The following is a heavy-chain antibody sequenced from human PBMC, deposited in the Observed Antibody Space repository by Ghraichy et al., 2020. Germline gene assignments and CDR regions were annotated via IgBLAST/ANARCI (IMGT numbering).Heavy chain of an antibody. CDR3: AKALPGKAVFDS. CDR2: ISGSAPNT. D-gene: IGHD1-1*01. V-gene: IGHV3-23*01. CDR1: GFTFSSHS. Sequence: GGSLRLSCAASGFTFSSHSMNWVRQAPGKGLEWVAGISGSAPNTYYADCVKGRFTISRDNSKSTLYLQMDSLRAEDTAVYYCAKALPGKAVFDSWGQGTLVTVSS. J-gene: IGHJ4*02.